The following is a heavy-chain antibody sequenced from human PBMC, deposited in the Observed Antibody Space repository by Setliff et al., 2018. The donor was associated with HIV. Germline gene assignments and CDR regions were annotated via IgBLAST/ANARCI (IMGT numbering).Heavy chain of an antibody. CDR2: INAGSGNT. Sequence: ASVKVSCKASGYSFSNFAIHWVRQAPGQRLEWLGWINAGSGNTRYSQKFQDRLTITRDTSAMTVYMELSRLQSEDTAVYYGAIVRCSGANCLNWLDFWGQGTPCTVS. CDR1: GYSFSNFA. V-gene: IGHV1-3*01. CDR3: AIVRCSGANCLNWLDF. D-gene: IGHD2-15*01. J-gene: IGHJ5*01.